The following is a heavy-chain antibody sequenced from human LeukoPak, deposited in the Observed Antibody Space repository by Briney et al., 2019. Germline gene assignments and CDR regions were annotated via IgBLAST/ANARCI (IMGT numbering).Heavy chain of an antibody. CDR2: IYPGDSDT. J-gene: IGHJ4*02. Sequence: GESLKISCKGSGYSFTSYWIGWVRQLPAKGLEWMGIIYPGDSDTRYSPSFQGQVSISADKSISTAYLQWSSLKASDTAMYYCARFRNTVAKPFDYWGQGTLVTVSS. V-gene: IGHV5-51*01. CDR1: GYSFTSYW. CDR3: ARFRNTVAKPFDY. D-gene: IGHD4-11*01.